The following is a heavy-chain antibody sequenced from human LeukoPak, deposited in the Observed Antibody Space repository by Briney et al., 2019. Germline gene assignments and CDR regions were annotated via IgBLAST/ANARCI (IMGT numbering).Heavy chain of an antibody. CDR1: GYTFTNSY. CDR3: ARDLGYDMLTGYINWFDP. Sequence: GASVKVSCKASGYTFTNSYIHWVRQAPGQVLEWMGLINPDGGNTNYAQNFQGRVTLTRDTSTSTVYMELSSLRSEDTAVYYCARDLGYDMLTGYINWFDPWGQGTLVTVSS. CDR2: INPDGGNT. J-gene: IGHJ5*02. D-gene: IGHD3-9*01. V-gene: IGHV1-46*01.